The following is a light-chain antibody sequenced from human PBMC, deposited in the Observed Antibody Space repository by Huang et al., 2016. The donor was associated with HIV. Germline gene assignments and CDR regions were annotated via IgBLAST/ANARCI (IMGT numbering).Light chain of an antibody. CDR2: DAS. J-gene: IGKJ4*01. V-gene: IGKV3-20*01. Sequence: EIVLTQSPGTLSLSPGERATLSCRASQSVSSSYLAWYQQKPGQAPRLLIYDASSRAAGIPDRFSGSVSGTDFTLTISRLEPEDFTVYYCQQYGSSQLTFGGGTKVEIK. CDR1: QSVSSSY. CDR3: QQYGSSQLT.